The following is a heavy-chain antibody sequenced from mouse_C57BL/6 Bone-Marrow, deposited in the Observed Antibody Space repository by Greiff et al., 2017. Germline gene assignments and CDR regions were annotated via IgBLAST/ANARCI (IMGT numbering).Heavy chain of an antibody. Sequence: EVKLVESGGGLVQPGGSMKLSCVASGFTFSNYWMNWVRQSPEKGLEWVAQIRLKSDNYATHYAESVKGRFTISRADSKSSVYLQMNNLRAEDTGIYYCTGPIYYYGSNAWFAYWGQGTLVTVSA. CDR3: TGPIYYYGSNAWFAY. D-gene: IGHD1-1*01. V-gene: IGHV6-3*01. CDR1: GFTFSNYW. CDR2: IRLKSDNYAT. J-gene: IGHJ3*01.